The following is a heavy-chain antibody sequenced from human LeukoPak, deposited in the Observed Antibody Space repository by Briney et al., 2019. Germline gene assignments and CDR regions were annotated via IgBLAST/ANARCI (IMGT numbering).Heavy chain of an antibody. CDR2: MNPNSGNT. J-gene: IGHJ4*02. D-gene: IGHD3-22*01. CDR1: GGTFSTYA. V-gene: IGHV1-8*02. CDR3: ARGRDYYDSSSDS. Sequence: ASVKVSCKASGGTFSTYAINWVRQATGQGLEWMGWMNPNSGNTGYAQKFQGRVTMTRNTSISTAYMELSSLRSEDTAVYYCARGRDYYDSSSDSWGQGTLVTVSS.